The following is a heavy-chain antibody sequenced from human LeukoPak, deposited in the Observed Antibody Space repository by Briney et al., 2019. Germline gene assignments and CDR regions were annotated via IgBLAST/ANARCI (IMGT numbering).Heavy chain of an antibody. Sequence: SETLSLTCTVSSGSISNYYWSWIRQPAGKGLEWIGRIYTSGSTTYNPSLKSRLTISIDTSKNQFSLKLSPVTAADTAVYYCAPPPYYYETNGYSVAWGQGTLVTVSS. V-gene: IGHV4-4*07. CDR3: APPPYYYETNGYSVA. J-gene: IGHJ5*02. CDR2: IYTSGST. CDR1: SGSISNYY. D-gene: IGHD3-22*01.